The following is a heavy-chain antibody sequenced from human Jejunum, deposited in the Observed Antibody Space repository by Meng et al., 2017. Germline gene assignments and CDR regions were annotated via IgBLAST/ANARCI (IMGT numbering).Heavy chain of an antibody. J-gene: IGHJ4*02. CDR3: ARSRGCSSTTCYGPATFDL. CDR1: GDSIRGADYY. CDR2: IYYSGTT. Sequence: QVELQESGPGLVKPSQTLSPTCSASGDSIRGADYYWTWIRQAPGKGLEWIGYIYYSGTTYYNPSLKTRLILSVDTSTNRFSLNLSSVAAADTAIYYCARSRGCSSTTCYGPATFDLWGQGTLVTVSS. V-gene: IGHV4-30-4*01. D-gene: IGHD2-2*01.